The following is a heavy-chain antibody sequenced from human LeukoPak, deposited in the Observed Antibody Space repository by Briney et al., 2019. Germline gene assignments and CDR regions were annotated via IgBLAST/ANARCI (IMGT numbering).Heavy chain of an antibody. V-gene: IGHV1-69*13. D-gene: IGHD3-10*01. J-gene: IGHJ5*02. CDR3: AREQDYGSGIQLFDP. CDR1: GGTFSSYA. Sequence: ASVKVSCKASGGTFSSYAISWVRQAPGQGLEWMGGIIPIFGTANCAQKFQGRVTITADESTSTAYMELSSLRSEDTAVYYCAREQDYGSGIQLFDPWGQGTLVTVSS. CDR2: IIPIFGTA.